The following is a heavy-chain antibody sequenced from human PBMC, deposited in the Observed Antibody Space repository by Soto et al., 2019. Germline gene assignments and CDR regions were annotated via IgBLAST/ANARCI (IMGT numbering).Heavy chain of an antibody. J-gene: IGHJ5*01. Sequence: SETLSLTCAVYGGSFSGHSWTWIRQSPGKGLEWIGDINHSGRVNYSPSLKSRVTIPLDTSKNQFSLTLSAVTAADTAMYYCSTRAYDTNGYYRFDPWGQGTLVTVSS. CDR2: INHSGRV. CDR3: STRAYDTNGYYRFDP. V-gene: IGHV4-34*01. CDR1: GGSFSGHS. D-gene: IGHD3-22*01.